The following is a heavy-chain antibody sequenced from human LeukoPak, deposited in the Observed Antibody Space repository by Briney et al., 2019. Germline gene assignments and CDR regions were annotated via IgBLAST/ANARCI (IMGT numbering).Heavy chain of an antibody. CDR3: ARDYRGIDY. D-gene: IGHD1-26*01. J-gene: IGHJ4*02. CDR2: ISSDGKTE. CDR1: GFTFSSYG. V-gene: IGHV3-30*03. Sequence: GGSLRLSCVASGFTFSSYGMHWVRQAPGKGLEWVAVISSDGKTEIYADSVRGRFTISRDNSKGTHYLQMNSLRSEDTAVYYCARDYRGIDYWGQGTLVTVSS.